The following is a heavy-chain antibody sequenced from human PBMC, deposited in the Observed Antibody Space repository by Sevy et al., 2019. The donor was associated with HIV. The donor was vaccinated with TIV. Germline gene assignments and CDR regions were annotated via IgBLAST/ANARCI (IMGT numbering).Heavy chain of an antibody. D-gene: IGHD2-15*01. Sequence: GGSLRLSCAASGFTFSSYSMNWVRQAPGKGLEWVSSISSSSSYIYYADSVKGRFTISRDNAKNSLYLQMNSLRAEDMAVYYCARDLRGRGGSCYFDYWGQGTLVTVSS. CDR3: ARDLRGRGGSCYFDY. CDR2: ISSSSSYI. V-gene: IGHV3-21*01. J-gene: IGHJ4*02. CDR1: GFTFSSYS.